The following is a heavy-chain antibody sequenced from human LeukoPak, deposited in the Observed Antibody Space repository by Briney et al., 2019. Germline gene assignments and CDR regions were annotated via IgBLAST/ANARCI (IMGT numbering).Heavy chain of an antibody. V-gene: IGHV4-31*03. CDR3: ARRGLLWFAK. CDR2: IYYSGST. J-gene: IGHJ4*02. D-gene: IGHD3-10*01. Sequence: SQTLSLTCTVSGGSISSGGYYWSWIRQHPGKGLEWIGYIYYSGSTYYNPSLKSRVTISVDTSKNQFSLKLSSVTAADTAVYYCARRGLLWFAKWGQGTLVTVSS. CDR1: GGSISSGGYY.